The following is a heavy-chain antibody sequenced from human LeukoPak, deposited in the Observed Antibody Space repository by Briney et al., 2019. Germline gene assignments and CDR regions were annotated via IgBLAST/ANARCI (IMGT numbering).Heavy chain of an antibody. J-gene: IGHJ4*02. D-gene: IGHD1-26*01. CDR1: GFTFSSYW. CDR2: IKQDGSEK. Sequence: GGSLRLSCAASGFTFSSYWMSWVRQAPGKGLEWVANIKQDGSEKYYVDSVKGRFTISRDNAMNSLYLQMNSLRAEDTAVYYCARDKVVGPTQFDYWGQGALVTVSS. CDR3: ARDKVVGPTQFDY. V-gene: IGHV3-7*01.